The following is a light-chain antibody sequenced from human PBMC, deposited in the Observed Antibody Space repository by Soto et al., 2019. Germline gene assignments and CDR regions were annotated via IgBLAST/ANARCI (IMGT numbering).Light chain of an antibody. V-gene: IGLV2-8*01. J-gene: IGLJ2*01. CDR1: SSDVGGYNY. CDR2: EVS. Sequence: QSALTQPASASGSPGQSVTISCTGSSSDVGGYNYVSWYQQHPGKAPKLMIYEVSKRPSGVPDRLSGSKSGNTASLTVSGLQAGDESVFYCSSYGHSNTVVFGGGTKLTVL. CDR3: SSYGHSNTVV.